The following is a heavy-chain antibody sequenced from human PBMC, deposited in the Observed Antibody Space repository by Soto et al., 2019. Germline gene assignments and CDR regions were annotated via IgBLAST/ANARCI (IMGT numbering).Heavy chain of an antibody. Sequence: SKTLSLTCTVSGGSISSGDYYWSWIRQPPGKGLEWIGYIYYSGSTYYNPSLKSRVTISVDTSKNQFSLKLSSVTAADTAVYYCARADYYGSGNFDYWGHGTPVTVSS. CDR2: IYYSGST. J-gene: IGHJ4*01. CDR1: GGSISSGDYY. V-gene: IGHV4-30-4*01. CDR3: ARADYYGSGNFDY. D-gene: IGHD3-10*01.